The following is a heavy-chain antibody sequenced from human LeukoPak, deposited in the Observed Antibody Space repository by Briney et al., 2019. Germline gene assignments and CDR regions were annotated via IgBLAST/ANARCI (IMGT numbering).Heavy chain of an antibody. CDR1: GYTFTGYY. V-gene: IGHV1-2*02. CDR3: ARGAGPITSGGVIVHFDY. D-gene: IGHD3-16*02. J-gene: IGHJ4*02. Sequence: ASVKVSCKASGYTFTGYYMHWVRQAPGQGLEWMGWINPNSGGTNYAQKFQGRVTMTRDTSISTAYMELSRLRSDDTAVYYCARGAGPITSGGVIVHFDYWGQGTLVTVSS. CDR2: INPNSGGT.